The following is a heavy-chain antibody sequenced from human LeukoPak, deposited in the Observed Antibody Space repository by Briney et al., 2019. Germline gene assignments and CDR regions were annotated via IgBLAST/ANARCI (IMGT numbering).Heavy chain of an antibody. CDR2: IIYDGSNK. J-gene: IGHJ4*01. CDR3: ARGVGETLSGWTLDY. D-gene: IGHD6-19*01. CDR1: GFDFSSYA. V-gene: IGHV3-30*04. Sequence: PPGRSLRLSCAVSGFDFSSYAMHWVRQAPGKGLEWMAVIIYDGSNKNYADSVKGRFTISRDNSRNTLYMKMNSLRVEDTAVYYCARGVGETLSGWTLDYWGHGTLVAVSS.